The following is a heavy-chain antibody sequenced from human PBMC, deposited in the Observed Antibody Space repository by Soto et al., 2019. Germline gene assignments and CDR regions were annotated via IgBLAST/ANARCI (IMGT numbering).Heavy chain of an antibody. CDR2: IIPLFGTT. D-gene: IGHD3-10*01. J-gene: IGHJ6*02. CDR1: GDTFKNCV. CDR3: AAELGFGKLSVV. Sequence: QVQVVQSGVEVRRPGSSVKVSCKASGDTFKNCVISWVRQAPGQGLEWMGVIIPLFGTTDFAQRFQGRLTITTDESTTTAYMELCRLRSEDMATYYCAAELGFGKLSVVWGQGTTVIVSS. V-gene: IGHV1-69*01.